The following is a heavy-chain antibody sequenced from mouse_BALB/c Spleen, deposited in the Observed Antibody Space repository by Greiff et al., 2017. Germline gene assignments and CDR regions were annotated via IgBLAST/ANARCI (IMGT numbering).Heavy chain of an antibody. J-gene: IGHJ2*01. CDR2: ISSGSSTI. V-gene: IGHV5-17*02. CDR3: ARSGGRLRRGFDY. D-gene: IGHD2-4*01. CDR1: GFTFSSFG. Sequence: EVKLMESGGGLVQPGGSRKLSCAASGFTFSSFGMHWVRQAPEKGLEWVAYISSGSSTIYYADTVKGRFTISRDNPKNTLFLQMTSLRSEDTAMYYCARSGGRLRRGFDYWGQGTTLTVSS.